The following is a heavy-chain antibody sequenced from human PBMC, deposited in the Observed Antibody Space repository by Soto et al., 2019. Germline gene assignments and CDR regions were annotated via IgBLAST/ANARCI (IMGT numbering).Heavy chain of an antibody. V-gene: IGHV3-23*01. D-gene: IGHD3-10*01. CDR3: VKNSGWFNT. J-gene: IGHJ5*02. CDR2: IDGSGGIT. Sequence: QLLQSGGGLVQPGGSLTLSCAASGFTFGTTDMSWVRQAPGEGLEWVSTIDGSGGITYYADSVKGRFTISRDNSRNTVYLQMNSLRGDVTGLYYCVKNSGWFNTWGQGALVTVSS. CDR1: GFTFGTTD.